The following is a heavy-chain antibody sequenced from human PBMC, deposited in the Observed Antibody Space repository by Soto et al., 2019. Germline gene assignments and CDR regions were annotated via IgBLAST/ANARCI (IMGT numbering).Heavy chain of an antibody. CDR3: ARSSYYYDNSGYLSYFDY. CDR2: ISAYNGNT. D-gene: IGHD3-22*01. V-gene: IGHV1-18*01. Sequence: GASVKVSCKASGYTFTSYGISWVRQAPGQGLEWMGWISAYNGNTNYAQKLQGRVTMTTDTSTSTAYMELRSLRSDDTAVYYCARSSYYYDNSGYLSYFDYWGQGTLVTVSS. J-gene: IGHJ4*02. CDR1: GYTFTSYG.